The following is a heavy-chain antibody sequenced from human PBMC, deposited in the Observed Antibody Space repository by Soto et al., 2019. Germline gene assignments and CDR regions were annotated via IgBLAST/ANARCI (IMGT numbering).Heavy chain of an antibody. V-gene: IGHV3-23*01. CDR3: ANGRATYGLLTHDY. D-gene: IGHD3-10*01. CDR1: GFSFRNYA. Sequence: EVHLLESGGGLVQPGGSLRRSCAASGFSFRNYAMSWVRQAPGKGLEWISTLTGSSSNIYYADSVKGRFAISRDNSRNTLYLQMNSLTAEDTAVYYCANGRATYGLLTHDYWGQGTLVTVSS. CDR2: LTGSSSNI. J-gene: IGHJ4*02.